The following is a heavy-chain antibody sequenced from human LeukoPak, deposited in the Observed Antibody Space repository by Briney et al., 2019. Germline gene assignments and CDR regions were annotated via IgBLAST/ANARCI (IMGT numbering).Heavy chain of an antibody. V-gene: IGHV3-7*01. Sequence: GSLRLSCVALEFSFETYWMSWVRLAPGKGPEWVANINEDGSEKHYVGSVRGRFTISRDNADNSLHLQMNSLRPEDMAVYYCARGETMDVWGKGTTVTVSS. D-gene: IGHD5-24*01. J-gene: IGHJ6*03. CDR2: INEDGSEK. CDR1: EFSFETYW. CDR3: ARGETMDV.